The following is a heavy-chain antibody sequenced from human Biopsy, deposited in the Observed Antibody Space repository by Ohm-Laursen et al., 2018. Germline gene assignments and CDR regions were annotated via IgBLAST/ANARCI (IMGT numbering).Heavy chain of an antibody. Sequence: LRLSCAASGFTLSYYSMTWVRQAPGKGLEWVSSIRSGGDYMFYADSVKGRFTISRDNAKNSLYLQMNSLRAEDTAVYYCARDQRGPSLLEAKLTPNYFDYWGRGSLVTVSS. D-gene: IGHD1-1*01. CDR3: ARDQRGPSLLEAKLTPNYFDY. J-gene: IGHJ4*02. CDR1: GFTLSYYS. V-gene: IGHV3-21*01. CDR2: IRSGGDYM.